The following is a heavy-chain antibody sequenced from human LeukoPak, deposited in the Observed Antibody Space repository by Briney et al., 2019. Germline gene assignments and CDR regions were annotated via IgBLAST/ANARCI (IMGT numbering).Heavy chain of an antibody. V-gene: IGHV1-8*01. CDR1: GYTFTSHD. CDR3: VIAAADTFDH. D-gene: IGHD6-13*01. J-gene: IGHJ4*02. Sequence: ASVKVSCKASGYTFTSHDINWVRQATGQGLEWMGWMNPNSGDTGYAQKFQGRVTMTRNTSITTAYMELSSLRSEDTAVYYCVIAAADTFDHWGQGTQVTVSS. CDR2: MNPNSGDT.